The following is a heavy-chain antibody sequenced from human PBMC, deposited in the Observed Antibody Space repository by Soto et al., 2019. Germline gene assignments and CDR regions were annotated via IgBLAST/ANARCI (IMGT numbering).Heavy chain of an antibody. CDR1: GFTFSSYG. D-gene: IGHD6-19*01. J-gene: IGHJ4*02. V-gene: IGHV3-30*18. CDR2: ISYDRSNK. CDR3: ANHYLPMYSSGWYYFDY. Sequence: QVQLVESGGGVVQPGRSLRLSCAASGFTFSSYGMHWVRQAPGKGLEWVAVISYDRSNKYYADSVKGRFTISRDNSKQPLYLQMNRLRAEDTALYYCANHYLPMYSSGWYYFDYWGQGTLVTVSS.